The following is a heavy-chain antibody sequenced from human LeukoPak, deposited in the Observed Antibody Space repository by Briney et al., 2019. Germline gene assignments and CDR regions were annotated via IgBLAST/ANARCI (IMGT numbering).Heavy chain of an antibody. CDR3: ARDKDYVNYPFDY. D-gene: IGHD4-11*01. V-gene: IGHV4-34*01. J-gene: IGHJ4*02. CDR2: INHSGST. CDR1: GGSFSGYY. Sequence: ETLSLTCAVYGGSFSGYYWSWIRQPPGKGLEWIGEINHSGSTNYNPSLKSRVTISVDTSKNQFSLKLSSVTAADTAVYYCARDKDYVNYPFDYWGQGTLVTVSS.